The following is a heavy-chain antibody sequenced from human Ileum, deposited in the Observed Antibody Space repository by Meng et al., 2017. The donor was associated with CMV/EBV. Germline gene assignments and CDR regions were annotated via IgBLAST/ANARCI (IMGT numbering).Heavy chain of an antibody. J-gene: IGHJ4*02. CDR1: GFIFSNHG. V-gene: IGHV3-30*02. D-gene: IGHD3-3*01. Sequence: GGSLRLSCAASGFIFSNHGMHWVRQAPGKGLEWVTFIRYDGSNKYYADSVKGRFTISRDDSKNTVYLQMNSLRAEDTAVYYCATTYYDSWRLFDYWGQGMLVTVSS. CDR3: ATTYYDSWRLFDY. CDR2: IRYDGSNK.